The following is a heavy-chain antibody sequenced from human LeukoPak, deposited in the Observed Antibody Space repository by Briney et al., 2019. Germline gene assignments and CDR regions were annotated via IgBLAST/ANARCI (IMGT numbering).Heavy chain of an antibody. CDR2: ITTSSTYI. J-gene: IGHJ4*02. CDR3: VKDGLAFCGGDCYSYFDY. D-gene: IGHD2-21*02. CDR1: GFTFSSYS. V-gene: IGHV3-21*01. Sequence: KPGGSLRLSCAASGFTFSSYSMSWVRQAPGKGLEWVSSITTSSTYISYADSVKGRFTISRDNAKNSLYLQMNSLRAEDTAVYYCVKDGLAFCGGDCYSYFDYWGQGTLVTVSS.